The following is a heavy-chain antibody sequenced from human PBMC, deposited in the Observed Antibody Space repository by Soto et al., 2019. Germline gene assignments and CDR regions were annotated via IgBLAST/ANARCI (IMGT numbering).Heavy chain of an antibody. J-gene: IGHJ4*02. CDR2: ISSSSSSI. CDR3: ARDYSSGYYWDDY. V-gene: IGHV3-21*01. Sequence: GGSLRLSCAASGFTFSSYSMNWVRQAPGKGLEWVSSISSSSSSIYYADSVKGRFTISRDDAKSSLYLQMNSLRAEDTAVYYCARDYSSGYYWDDYWGQGTLVTVSS. D-gene: IGHD3-22*01. CDR1: GFTFSSYS.